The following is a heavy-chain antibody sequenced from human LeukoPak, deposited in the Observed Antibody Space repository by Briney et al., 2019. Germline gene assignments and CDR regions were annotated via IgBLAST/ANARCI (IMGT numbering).Heavy chain of an antibody. D-gene: IGHD4-17*01. J-gene: IGHJ4*02. CDR2: ISRSGGST. CDR3: AKGTGDITWVFDY. V-gene: IGHV3-23*01. CDR1: GFTFISYG. Sequence: PGGTLRLSCAASGFTFISYGMSWVRQAPGKGLEWVSAISRSGGSTYYADSVKCRFTISRDNSKNTLYLQMNSLRAEDTAVYYCAKGTGDITWVFDYWGQGALVTVSS.